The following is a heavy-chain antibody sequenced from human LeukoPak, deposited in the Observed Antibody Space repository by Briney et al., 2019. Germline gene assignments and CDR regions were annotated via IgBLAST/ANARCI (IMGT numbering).Heavy chain of an antibody. CDR2: ISAYNGNT. V-gene: IGHV1-18*01. CDR3: ARLRCSGASCQNWFDP. D-gene: IGHD2-15*01. CDR1: GYTFTSYG. J-gene: IGHJ5*02. Sequence: ALVKVSCKASGYTFTSYGISWVRQAPGQGLEWMGWISAYNGNTNYAQKLQGRVTMTTDTSTSTAYMELRSLRSDDTAVYYCARLRCSGASCQNWFDPWGQGTLVTVSS.